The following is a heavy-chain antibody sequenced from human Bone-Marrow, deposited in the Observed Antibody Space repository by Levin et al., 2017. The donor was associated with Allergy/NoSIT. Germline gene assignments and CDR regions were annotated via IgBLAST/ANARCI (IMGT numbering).Heavy chain of an antibody. CDR1: GFTFRNAW. D-gene: IGHD3-10*01. J-gene: IGHJ6*03. V-gene: IGHV3-15*01. Sequence: LSLPCAASGFTFRNAWMSWVRQAPGKGLEWVGRIKSKTDGGTTDYAAPVKGRFTISRDDSKNTLYLQMNSLKTEDTAVYYCTTYYYGSGYYYYYMDVWGKGTTVTVSS. CDR2: IKSKTDGGTT. CDR3: TTYYYGSGYYYYYMDV.